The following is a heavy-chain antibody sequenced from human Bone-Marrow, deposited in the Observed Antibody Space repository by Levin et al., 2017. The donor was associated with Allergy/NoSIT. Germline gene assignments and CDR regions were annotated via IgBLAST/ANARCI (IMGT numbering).Heavy chain of an antibody. D-gene: IGHD5-12*01. CDR3: ARVAYSGYDSRGSLDY. V-gene: IGHV4-61*08. CDR1: GGSVSTGGYY. J-gene: IGHJ4*02. CDR2: IFYTGST. Sequence: KASETLSLTCTVSGGSVSTGGYYWSWVRQPPGKGLEFIGFIFYTGSTTYNPSLKSRLSISVETSRNQFSLELRAVTAADTAVYYCARVAYSGYDSRGSLDYWGPGTLVTVSS.